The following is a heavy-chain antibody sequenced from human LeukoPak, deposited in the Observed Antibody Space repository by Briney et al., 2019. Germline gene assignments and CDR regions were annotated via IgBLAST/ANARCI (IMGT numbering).Heavy chain of an antibody. CDR3: AKSAVGATLGDY. CDR1: GFTFSSYG. CDR2: LRYDGSNK. Sequence: GGSLRLSCAASGFTFSSYGMHWVRQAPGKGREWVAFLRYDGSNKYYADSVKGRFTTSRDNSRDTLYLQMISLRAEDTTVYYSAKSAVGATLGDYWGQGTPVTVSS. J-gene: IGHJ4*02. V-gene: IGHV3-30*02. D-gene: IGHD1-26*01.